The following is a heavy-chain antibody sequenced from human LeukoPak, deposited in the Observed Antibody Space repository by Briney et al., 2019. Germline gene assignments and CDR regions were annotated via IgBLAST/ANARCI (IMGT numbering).Heavy chain of an antibody. CDR2: ISSSGSTI. CDR3: ARGGYGGYYFDY. CDR1: GFTFSSYE. Sequence: GGSLRLSCAASGFTFSSYEMNWVRQAPGKGLEWVSYISSSGSTIYYADSVKGRFTISRDNAKNSLYLQMNSLRAEDTAVYYCARGGYGGYYFDYWGQGTLVTVSS. D-gene: IGHD1-26*01. V-gene: IGHV3-48*03. J-gene: IGHJ4*02.